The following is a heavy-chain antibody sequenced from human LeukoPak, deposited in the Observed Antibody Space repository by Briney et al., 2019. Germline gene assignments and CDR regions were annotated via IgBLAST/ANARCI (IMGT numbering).Heavy chain of an antibody. Sequence: GESLKISCKGSGYTFTSYWIGWVRQMPGKGLEWMGIIYPGDSDTRYSPSFQGQVNISVDKSISTAYLQWSSLKASDTAIYYCARRSGGSFTPFDYWGQGTLVTVSS. CDR1: GYTFTSYW. J-gene: IGHJ4*02. V-gene: IGHV5-51*01. D-gene: IGHD1-26*01. CDR2: IYPGDSDT. CDR3: ARRSGGSFTPFDY.